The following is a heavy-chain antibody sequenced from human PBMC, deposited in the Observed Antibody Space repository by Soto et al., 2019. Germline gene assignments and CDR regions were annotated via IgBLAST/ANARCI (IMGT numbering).Heavy chain of an antibody. CDR2: ISYDGSNK. D-gene: IGHD1-26*01. CDR3: ARDQGGSYGIDY. V-gene: IGHV3-30-3*01. Sequence: QVQLVESGGGVVQPGRSLRLSCAASGFTFSSYAMHWVRQAPGKGLEWVAVISYDGSNKYYADSVKGRFTIYRDNSKNTLYLQMNSLRAEDTAVYYCARDQGGSYGIDYWGQGTLVTVSS. CDR1: GFTFSSYA. J-gene: IGHJ4*02.